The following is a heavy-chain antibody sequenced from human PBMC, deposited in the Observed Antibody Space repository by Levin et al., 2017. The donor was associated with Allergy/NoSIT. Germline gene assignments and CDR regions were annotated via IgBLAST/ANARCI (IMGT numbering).Heavy chain of an antibody. D-gene: IGHD2-8*01. CDR3: ARGSKYALAY. CDR1: GFTFSSFS. Sequence: PGGSLRLSCAASGFTFSSFSMHWVRQTPGKGLEWVANIQPDGSAKYCVDSVKGRFTISRDNAKSSLYLQMNSLRAEDTAVYYCARGSKYALAYWGQGTLVAVSS. V-gene: IGHV3-7*01. CDR2: IQPDGSAK. J-gene: IGHJ4*02.